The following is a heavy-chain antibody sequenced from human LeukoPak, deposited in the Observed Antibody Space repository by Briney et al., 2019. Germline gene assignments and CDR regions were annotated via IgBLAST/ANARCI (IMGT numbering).Heavy chain of an antibody. Sequence: GGSLRLSCAASGFTFSSYVMNWVRQAPGEGLEWVSGISRSGDVTYYADSVKGRFTISRDNSKNTLYLQMNSLRAEDTALYYCAKGDRSSYYSFDYWGQGTLVTVSS. D-gene: IGHD6-13*01. J-gene: IGHJ4*02. CDR2: ISRSGDVT. V-gene: IGHV3-23*01. CDR1: GFTFSSYV. CDR3: AKGDRSSYYSFDY.